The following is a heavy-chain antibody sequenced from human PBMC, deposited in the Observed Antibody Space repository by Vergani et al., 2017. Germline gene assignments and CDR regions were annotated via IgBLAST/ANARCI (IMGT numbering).Heavy chain of an antibody. CDR2: IKQDGSEK. CDR3: ARGVLDAFDI. Sequence: EVQLVESGGGLVQPGGSLRLSCAASGFTFSSDWMSWVRQAPGKGLEGVANIKQDGSEKYYVDSVKGRFTISRDKAKNSLYLQMNSLRAEDTAVYYCARGVLDAFDIWGQGTMVTVSS. V-gene: IGHV3-7*01. CDR1: GFTFSSDW. D-gene: IGHD4/OR15-4a*01. J-gene: IGHJ3*02.